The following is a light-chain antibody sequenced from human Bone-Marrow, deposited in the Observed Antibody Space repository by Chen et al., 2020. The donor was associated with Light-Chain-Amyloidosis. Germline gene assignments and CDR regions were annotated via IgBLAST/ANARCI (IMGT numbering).Light chain of an antibody. V-gene: IGLV3-25*03. Sequence: SLELTPPPSASSSPGQTAWHTLSGDDLPTKYAYWYQQKPGQAPVLVIHRDTERPSGISERFSGSSSGTTATLTISGVQAEDEADYHCQSADSSGTYEVIFGGGTKLTVL. CDR2: RDT. CDR1: DLPTKY. J-gene: IGLJ2*01. CDR3: QSADSSGTYEVI.